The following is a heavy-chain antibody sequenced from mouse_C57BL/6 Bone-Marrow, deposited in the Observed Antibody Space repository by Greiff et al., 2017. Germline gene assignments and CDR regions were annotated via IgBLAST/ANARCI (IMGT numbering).Heavy chain of an antibody. CDR3: ARGRY. J-gene: IGHJ2*01. V-gene: IGHV1-55*01. Sequence: VQLQQPGAELVKPGASVKMSCKASGYTFTSYWITWVKQRPGQGLEWIGDIYPGSGSTNYNEKFKSKATLTGDTSSSTAYMQLSSLTSEDSAVYYCARGRYWGQGTTLTVSS. CDR2: IYPGSGST. CDR1: GYTFTSYW.